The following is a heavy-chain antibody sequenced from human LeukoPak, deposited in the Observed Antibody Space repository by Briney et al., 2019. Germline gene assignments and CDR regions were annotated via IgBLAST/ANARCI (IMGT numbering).Heavy chain of an antibody. Sequence: ASVKVSCKASGGTFSSYAISWVRQAPGQGLEWMGRIIPILGIANYAQKFQGRVTITADKSTSTAYMELSSLRSEDTAVYYCARVGGDCSSTSCPFDPWGQGTLVTVSS. CDR3: ARVGGDCSSTSCPFDP. J-gene: IGHJ5*02. CDR1: GGTFSSYA. CDR2: IIPILGIA. V-gene: IGHV1-69*04. D-gene: IGHD2-2*01.